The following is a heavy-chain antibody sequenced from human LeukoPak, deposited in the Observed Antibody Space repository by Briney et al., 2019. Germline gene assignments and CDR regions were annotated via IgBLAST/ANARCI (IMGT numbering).Heavy chain of an antibody. J-gene: IGHJ2*01. CDR3: ARGFSTGWYFDP. Sequence: SETLSLTCIVSGGSVSSGGYYGSWFRQPAGKEMEGIGRINPSGDPNYNPSLNSRVTMSIQPSKNQLFLNLISVTAADTALYYCARGFSTGWYFDPWGRGTQVTVSS. D-gene: IGHD6-19*01. CDR2: INPSGDP. CDR1: GGSVSSGGYY. V-gene: IGHV4-61*02.